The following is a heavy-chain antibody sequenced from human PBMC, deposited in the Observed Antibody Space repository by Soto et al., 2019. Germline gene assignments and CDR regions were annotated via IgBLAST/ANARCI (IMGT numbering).Heavy chain of an antibody. J-gene: IGHJ4*02. V-gene: IGHV4-31*03. CDR2: IYYSGST. CDR3: ARTPYYYDSSGYYHFDY. D-gene: IGHD3-22*01. CDR1: GGSISSGCYY. Sequence: PSETLSLTCTVSGGSISSGCYYWSWIRQHPGKGLEWIGYIYYSGSTYYNPSLKSRVTISVDTSKNQFSLKLSSVTAADTAVYYCARTPYYYDSSGYYHFDYWGQGTLVTVSS.